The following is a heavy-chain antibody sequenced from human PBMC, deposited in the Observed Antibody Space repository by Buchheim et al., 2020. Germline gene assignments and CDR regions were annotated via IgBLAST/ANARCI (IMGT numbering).Heavy chain of an antibody. CDR3: ARSSSSSGWYILDY. D-gene: IGHD6-19*01. J-gene: IGHJ4*02. CDR1: GFTFSSYE. V-gene: IGHV3-48*03. Sequence: EVQLVESGGGLVQPGGSLRLFCAASGFTFSSYEMNWVRQAPGKGLEWVSYISSSGSTIYYADSVKGRFTISRDNAKNSLYLQMNSLRAEDTAVYYSARSSSSSGWYILDYWGQGTL. CDR2: ISSSGSTI.